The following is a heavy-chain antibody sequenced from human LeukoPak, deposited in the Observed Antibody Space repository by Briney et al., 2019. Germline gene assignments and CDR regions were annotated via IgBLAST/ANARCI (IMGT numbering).Heavy chain of an antibody. Sequence: GGSLRLSCAASGFTFSSYAMSWVRQAPGKGLEWVSAIRGSGGSTYSADPVKGRFTISRDNSKNTLYLQMNSLRAEDTAVYYCAKDHGNYDFWSGQTRGVLDYYYGMDVWGQGTTVTVSS. D-gene: IGHD3-3*01. CDR1: GFTFSSYA. CDR3: AKDHGNYDFWSGQTRGVLDYYYGMDV. V-gene: IGHV3-23*01. CDR2: IRGSGGST. J-gene: IGHJ6*02.